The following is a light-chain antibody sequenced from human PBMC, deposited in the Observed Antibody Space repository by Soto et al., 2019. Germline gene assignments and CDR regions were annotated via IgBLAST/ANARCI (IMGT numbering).Light chain of an antibody. CDR3: ASYTSSSTSVI. J-gene: IGLJ2*01. CDR2: EVS. V-gene: IGLV2-14*01. Sequence: QSALTQPASVSGSPGQSITISCTGTSSDVGGYKYVSWYQQHPDKAPKLIIFEVSNRPSGISSRFSSSKSGNTASLTISGLQAEDEADYYCASYTSSSTSVIFGRGTKLTAL. CDR1: SSDVGGYKY.